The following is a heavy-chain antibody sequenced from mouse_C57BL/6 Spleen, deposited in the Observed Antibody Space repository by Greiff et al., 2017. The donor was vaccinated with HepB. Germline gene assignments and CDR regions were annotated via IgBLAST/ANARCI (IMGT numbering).Heavy chain of an antibody. V-gene: IGHV8-12*01. D-gene: IGHD1-1*01. CDR2: IYWDDDK. CDR1: GFSLSTSGIG. Sequence: QVTLKVSGPGILQSSQTLSLTCSFSGFSLSTSGIGVSWIRQPSGKGLEWLAHIYWDDDKRYNPSLKSRLTISKDTSRNQVFLKITSVDTADTATYYCASHYYGSRGYAMDDWGQGTSVTVSS. CDR3: ASHYYGSRGYAMDD. J-gene: IGHJ4*01.